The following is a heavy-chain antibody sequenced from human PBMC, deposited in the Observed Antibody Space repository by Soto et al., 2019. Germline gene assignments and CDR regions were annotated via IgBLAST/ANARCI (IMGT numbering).Heavy chain of an antibody. CDR3: AKDLYSGYDFFFDY. Sequence: PGRPMRLSCAASGLTFNNYGMHWVRQKTGKGLEWVAIISYDGSDKSYADSVKGRFTISRDNSKNTLYLQMNSLRPEDTAVYYCAKDLYSGYDFFFDYWAQGTLVTGSS. V-gene: IGHV3-30*18. D-gene: IGHD5-12*01. CDR1: GLTFNNYG. CDR2: ISYDGSDK. J-gene: IGHJ4*02.